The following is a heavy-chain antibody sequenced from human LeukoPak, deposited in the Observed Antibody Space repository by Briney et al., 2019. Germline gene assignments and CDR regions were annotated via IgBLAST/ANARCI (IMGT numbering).Heavy chain of an antibody. J-gene: IGHJ4*02. CDR2: INHSGST. D-gene: IGHD5-18*01. Sequence: SETLSLTCAVYGGSFSGYYWSWIRQPPGKGLEWIGEINHSGSTNYNPSLKSRVTISVDTSKNQFSLKLSSVTAADTAVYYCARGGRGYSYGLFDYWGQGTLVTVSS. V-gene: IGHV4-34*01. CDR1: GGSFSGYY. CDR3: ARGGRGYSYGLFDY.